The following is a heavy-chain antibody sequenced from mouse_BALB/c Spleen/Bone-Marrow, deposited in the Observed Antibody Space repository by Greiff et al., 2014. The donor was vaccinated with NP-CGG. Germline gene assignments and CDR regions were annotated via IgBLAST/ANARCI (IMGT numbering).Heavy chain of an antibody. CDR2: IDPSDSET. CDR1: GYTFTSYW. Sequence: VQLQQSGAELVKPGAPVKLSCKASGYTFTSYWMNWVKQRPGRGLEWIGRIDPSDSETHYYQKFKDKATLTVDKSSSTAYIQLSSLTSEDSAVYYCARNWVYFDYWGQGTTLTVSS. V-gene: IGHV1-69*02. J-gene: IGHJ2*01. CDR3: ARNWVYFDY. D-gene: IGHD4-1*01.